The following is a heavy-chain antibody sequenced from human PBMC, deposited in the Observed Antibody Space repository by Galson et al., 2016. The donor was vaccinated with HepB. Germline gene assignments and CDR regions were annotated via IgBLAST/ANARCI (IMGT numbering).Heavy chain of an antibody. V-gene: IGHV1-2*02. D-gene: IGHD1-26*01. J-gene: IGHJ3*01. CDR2: INPNTGGT. CDR1: RYTFTDYY. CDR3: ARERLSSWARVWDDAFDV. Sequence: SVKVSCKASRYTFTDYYIHWVRQAPGQGLDWLGWINPNTGGTDYAQKVQGRVTMTRDTSINTAYMELSSLRSDDTAVYYCARERLSSWARVWDDAFDVWGQGTMVTVSS.